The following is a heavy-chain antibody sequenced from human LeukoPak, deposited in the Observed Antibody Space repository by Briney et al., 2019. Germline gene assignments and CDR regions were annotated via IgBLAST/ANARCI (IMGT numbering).Heavy chain of an antibody. CDR1: GYTFTGYY. J-gene: IGHJ4*02. CDR2: INPNSGGT. D-gene: IGHD2-8*01. CDR3: ARVTGYCTNGVCSFAY. Sequence: ASVKVSCKASGYTFTGYYMHWVRQAPGQGLEWMGQINPNSGGTNYAQKFQGRVTMTRDTSISTAYMELSRLRSDATAVYYWARVTGYCTNGVCSFAYWGQGTLVTVSS. V-gene: IGHV1-2*06.